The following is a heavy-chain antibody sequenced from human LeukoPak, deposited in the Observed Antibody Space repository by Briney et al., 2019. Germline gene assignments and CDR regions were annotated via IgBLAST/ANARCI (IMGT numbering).Heavy chain of an antibody. CDR3: ARDASRGFDY. J-gene: IGHJ4*02. CDR1: GFTFSNYW. Sequence: GGSLRLSCAASGFTFSNYWMSWVRRAPGKGLEWVANIKEDGSGKYYVDSVKGRFTISKDNAKNSVFLQMNSLRVEDTAIYYCARDASRGFDYWGQGTLVTVSS. CDR2: IKEDGSGK. V-gene: IGHV3-7*01. D-gene: IGHD2-2*01.